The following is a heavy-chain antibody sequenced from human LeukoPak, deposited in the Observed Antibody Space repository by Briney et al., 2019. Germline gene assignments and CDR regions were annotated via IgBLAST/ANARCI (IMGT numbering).Heavy chain of an antibody. CDR3: ARDTDYAFDI. CDR1: GFTFSTYS. J-gene: IGHJ3*02. CDR2: IRNSGDYI. D-gene: IGHD4-11*01. V-gene: IGHV3-21*01. Sequence: PGRSLRLSCAASGFTFSTYSINWVRQAPGKGLEWVSYIRNSGDYITYADSVKGRFTMSRDNARKSLYLQMNSLRAEDTAVYYCARDTDYAFDIWGQGTMVTVSS.